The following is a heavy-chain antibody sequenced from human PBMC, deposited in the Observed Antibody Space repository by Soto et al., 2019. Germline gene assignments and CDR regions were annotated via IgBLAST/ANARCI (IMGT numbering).Heavy chain of an antibody. D-gene: IGHD6-19*01. Sequence: QVQLQQWGAGLLKPSETLSLTCAVYGGSFSGYYWSWIRQPPGKGLEWIGEINHSGSTNYNPSLKSRVTISVDTSKNQFSLKLSSVTAADTAVYYCARGVGAVAGTLDYWGQGTLVTVSS. J-gene: IGHJ4*02. CDR3: ARGVGAVAGTLDY. CDR1: GGSFSGYY. V-gene: IGHV4-34*01. CDR2: INHSGST.